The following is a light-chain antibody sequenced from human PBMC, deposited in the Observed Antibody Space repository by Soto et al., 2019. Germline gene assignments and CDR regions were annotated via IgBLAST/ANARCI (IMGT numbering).Light chain of an antibody. J-gene: IGLJ2*01. CDR2: GNN. CDR3: QAYDSSLRGYVV. CDR1: SANIGAGYD. Sequence: QSVLTQPPSVSGAPGQRITISCTGSSANIGAGYDVHWYQQSPGTAPKLLIHGNNDRPSGVFDRFSAAKSCTSAALAITGRLAEDEADYYYQAYDSSLRGYVVFGGGTKLTVL. V-gene: IGLV1-40*01.